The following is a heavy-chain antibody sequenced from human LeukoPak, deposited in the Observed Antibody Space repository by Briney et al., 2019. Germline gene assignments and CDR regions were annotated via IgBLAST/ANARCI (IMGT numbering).Heavy chain of an antibody. D-gene: IGHD6-13*01. CDR2: IYYSGST. CDR1: GGSFSGYY. J-gene: IGHJ4*02. V-gene: IGHV4-34*01. Sequence: SETLSLTCAVYGGSFSGYYWSWIRQPPGKGLEWIGSIYYSGSTYYNPSLKSRVTISVDTSKNQFSLKLSSVTAADTAMYYCARHADSSSWENFDYWGQGTLVTVSS. CDR3: ARHADSSSWENFDY.